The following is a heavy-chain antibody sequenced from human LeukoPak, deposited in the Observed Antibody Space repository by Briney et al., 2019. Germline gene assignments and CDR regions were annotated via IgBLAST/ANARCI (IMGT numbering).Heavy chain of an antibody. D-gene: IGHD2-15*01. V-gene: IGHV3-21*01. CDR3: ARDRDSGGYCSGGSCYGPAFDI. CDR2: ISSSSSYI. CDR1: GFTFSSYS. J-gene: IGHJ3*02. Sequence: GGSLRLSCAASGFTFSSYSMNWVRQAPGKGLEWVSSISSSSSYIYYADSVKGRFTISRDNAKNSLYLQMNSLRADDTAVYYCARDRDSGGYCSGGSCYGPAFDIWGQGTMVTVSS.